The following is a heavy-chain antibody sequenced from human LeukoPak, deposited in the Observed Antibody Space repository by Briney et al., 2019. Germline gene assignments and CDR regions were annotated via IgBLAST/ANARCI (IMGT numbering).Heavy chain of an antibody. Sequence: SETLSLTCTVSGGSISSSSYYWGWIRQPPGKGLEWIGSIYYGGSTYYNPSLKSRVTISVDTSKNQFSLKLSSVTAADTAVYYCARDTLDYGDYSTGIWGQGTLVTVSS. CDR3: ARDTLDYGDYSTGI. CDR1: GGSISSSSYY. V-gene: IGHV4-39*07. CDR2: IYYGGST. J-gene: IGHJ4*02. D-gene: IGHD4-17*01.